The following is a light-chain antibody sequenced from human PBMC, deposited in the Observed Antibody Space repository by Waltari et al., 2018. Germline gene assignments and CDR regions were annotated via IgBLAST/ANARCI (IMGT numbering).Light chain of an antibody. CDR2: KAS. Sequence: DIQMTQSPSTLSASVGDRVTITCRASQSISSWLAWYQQKPGKAPNLLIYKASSLESGVPSRFSGSGSGTEFTLTISSLQPDDFATYYCQQYNSYWGTFGQGTKLEIK. CDR1: QSISSW. V-gene: IGKV1-5*03. J-gene: IGKJ2*02. CDR3: QQYNSYWGT.